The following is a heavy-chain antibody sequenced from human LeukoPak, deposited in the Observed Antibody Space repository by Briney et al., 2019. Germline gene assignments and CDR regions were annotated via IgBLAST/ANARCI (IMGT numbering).Heavy chain of an antibody. J-gene: IGHJ4*02. CDR2: ISSSSSTI. D-gene: IGHD1-1*01. CDR3: ARGRRVLDDY. Sequence: GGSLRLSCAASGFTFSSYSMNWVRQAPGKGLEWVSYISSSSSTIYYADSVKGRFTISRDNAKNSLYLQMNSLRAEDTAVYYCARGRRVLDDYWGQGTLVTVSS. CDR1: GFTFSSYS. V-gene: IGHV3-48*04.